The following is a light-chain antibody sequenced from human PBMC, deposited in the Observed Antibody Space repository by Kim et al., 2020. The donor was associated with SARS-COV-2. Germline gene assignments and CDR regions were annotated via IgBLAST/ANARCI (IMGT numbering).Light chain of an antibody. V-gene: IGLV4-69*01. CDR1: SGHSSYA. CDR3: QTWGTGIVV. J-gene: IGLJ2*01. Sequence: SVKLTCTRSSGHSSYAIAWHQQQPEKGPRYLMKLNSDGSHSKGDGIPDRFSGSSSGAERYLTISSLQSEDEADYYCQTWGTGIVVFGGGTKLTVL. CDR2: LNSDGSH.